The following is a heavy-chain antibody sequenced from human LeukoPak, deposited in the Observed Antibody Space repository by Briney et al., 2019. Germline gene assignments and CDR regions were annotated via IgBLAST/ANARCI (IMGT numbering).Heavy chain of an antibody. CDR3: ARARPYDSSGYQLDY. V-gene: IGHV1-58*01. Sequence: SVKVSCKASGFTFTSSAVQWVRQARGQRLEWIGWIVVGSGNTNYAQKFQERVTITRDMSTSTAYMELSRLRSDDTAAYYCARARPYDSSGYQLDYWGQGTLVTVSS. D-gene: IGHD3-22*01. J-gene: IGHJ4*02. CDR1: GFTFTSSA. CDR2: IVVGSGNT.